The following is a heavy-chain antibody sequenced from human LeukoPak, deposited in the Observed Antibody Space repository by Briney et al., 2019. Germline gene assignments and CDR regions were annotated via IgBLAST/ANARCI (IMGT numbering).Heavy chain of an antibody. J-gene: IGHJ3*02. Sequence: PSETLSLTSTVSGSISSYYWSWIRQPPGKGLEWIGYIYTSGSTNYNPSLKSRVTISVDTSKNQFSLDLSSVTAGDTAVYYCARQKCTSTSCLTTNAFDIWGQGTMVTVSS. CDR1: GSISSYY. CDR3: ARQKCTSTSCLTTNAFDI. V-gene: IGHV4-4*09. D-gene: IGHD2-2*01. CDR2: IYTSGST.